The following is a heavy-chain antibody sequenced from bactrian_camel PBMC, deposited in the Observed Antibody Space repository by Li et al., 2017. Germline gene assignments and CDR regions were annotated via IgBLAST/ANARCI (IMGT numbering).Heavy chain of an antibody. V-gene: IGHV3S40*01. CDR2: IARGGGST. CDR1: GFPGNNLY. J-gene: IGHJ4*01. CDR3: AANTRWVCPRTLRPNEYNY. D-gene: IGHD5*01. Sequence: VQLVESGGDSVQAGGSLKLACVASGFPGNNLYMAWFRQAPGKEREGVAGIARGGGSTYYADSVKGRFTISRDNAKDTLYLQMNSLKPEDTGMYYCAANTRWVCPRTLRPNEYNYWGQGTQVTVS.